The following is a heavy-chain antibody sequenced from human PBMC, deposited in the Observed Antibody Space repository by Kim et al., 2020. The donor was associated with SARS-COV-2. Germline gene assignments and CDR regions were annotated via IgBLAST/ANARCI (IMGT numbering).Heavy chain of an antibody. V-gene: IGHV3-23*01. Sequence: GGSLRLSCAASGFTFSNYAMSWVRQAPGKGLEWVATIGNSGSTTYYADSVKGRFTFSRDNSKSTIYLQMNSLGAEDTAVYFCAREGRQLSYWGQGTLVTVSS. D-gene: IGHD6-6*01. J-gene: IGHJ4*02. CDR2: IGNSGSTT. CDR1: GFTFSNYA. CDR3: AREGRQLSY.